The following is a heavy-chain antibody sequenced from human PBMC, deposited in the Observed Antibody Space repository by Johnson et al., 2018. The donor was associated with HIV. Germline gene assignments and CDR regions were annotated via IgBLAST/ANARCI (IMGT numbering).Heavy chain of an antibody. J-gene: IGHJ3*02. CDR2: ISYDGRNK. V-gene: IGHV3-30*18. CDR3: AKDAGDQVVLDAFDI. Sequence: QLVESGGGVVQPGRSLRLSCAASGFTFNIYGMHWVRQAPGKGLEWVATISYDGRNKFYADSVKGRFTISRDNSKNTLHLLMNSLRAEDTAVYYCAKDAGDQVVLDAFDIWGQGTMVTVSS. D-gene: IGHD7-27*01. CDR1: GFTFNIYG.